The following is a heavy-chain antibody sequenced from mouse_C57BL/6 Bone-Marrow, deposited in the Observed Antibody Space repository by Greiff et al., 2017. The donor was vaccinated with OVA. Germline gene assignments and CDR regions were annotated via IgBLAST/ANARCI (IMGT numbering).Heavy chain of an antibody. D-gene: IGHD2-4*01. CDR1: GYTFTSYC. Sequence: QVQLQQPGAELVKPGASVKFSCKASGYTFTSYCMHWVKQRPGQGLEWIGMIHPNSGSTNYNEKFKSKATLTVDKSSSTAYMQLSSLTSEDSAVYYCARSFYDDDGYYFDYWGQGTTLTVSS. J-gene: IGHJ2*01. V-gene: IGHV1-64*01. CDR3: ARSFYDDDGYYFDY. CDR2: IHPNSGST.